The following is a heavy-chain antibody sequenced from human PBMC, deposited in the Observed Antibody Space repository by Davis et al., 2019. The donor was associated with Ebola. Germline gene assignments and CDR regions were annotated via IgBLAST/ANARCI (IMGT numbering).Heavy chain of an antibody. CDR2: INHSGST. CDR1: GGSFSGYY. J-gene: IGHJ4*02. D-gene: IGHD4-17*01. Sequence: PSETLSLTCAVYGGSFSGYYWSWIRQPPGKGLEWIGEINHSGSTNYNPSLKSRVTISVDTSKNQFSLKLSSVTAADTAVYYCARVKYGDKDYWGQGTLVTVSS. CDR3: ARVKYGDKDY. V-gene: IGHV4-34*01.